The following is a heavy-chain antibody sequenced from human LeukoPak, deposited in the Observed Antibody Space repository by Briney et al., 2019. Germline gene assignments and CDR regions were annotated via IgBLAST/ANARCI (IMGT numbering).Heavy chain of an antibody. CDR2: IHNNGDS. J-gene: IGHJ4*02. V-gene: IGHV4-59*01. CDR1: GDSIRSYY. Sequence: PSETLSLTCIVSGDSIRSYYWNWIRQAPGKALEWIGHIHNNGDSAYNFSLKSRVTISMDTSKNQFSLKLSSVTAADTAVYYCGRWGYFYSGNYFVVDYWGQGTVVTVSS. D-gene: IGHD3-22*01. CDR3: GRWGYFYSGNYFVVDY.